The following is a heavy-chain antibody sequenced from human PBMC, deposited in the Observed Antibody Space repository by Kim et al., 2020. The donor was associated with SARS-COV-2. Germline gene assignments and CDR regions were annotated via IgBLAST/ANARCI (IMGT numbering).Heavy chain of an antibody. V-gene: IGHV3-20*01. CDR1: GFTFDDYG. CDR3: ARLGGSGWPGADDAFDI. CDR2: INWNGGST. J-gene: IGHJ3*02. Sequence: GGSLRLSCAASGFTFDDYGMSWVRQAPGKGLEWVSGINWNGGSTGYADSVKGRFTISRDNAKNSLYLQMNSLRAEDTALYHCARLGGSGWPGADDAFDIWGQGTMVTVSS. D-gene: IGHD6-19*01.